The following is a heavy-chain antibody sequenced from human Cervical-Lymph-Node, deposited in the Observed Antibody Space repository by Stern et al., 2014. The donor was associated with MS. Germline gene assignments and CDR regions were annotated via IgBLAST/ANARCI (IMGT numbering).Heavy chain of an antibody. CDR2: INTITGNP. J-gene: IGHJ2*01. D-gene: IGHD1-1*01. CDR3: ARNEAWGYFDL. V-gene: IGHV7-4-1*02. CDR1: GYTFDSFH. Sequence: HVQLVQSGSELKKPWASVKVSCKASGYTFDSFHMTWVRQAPRQVPEWMGWINTITGNPTYAQAFTGRFVFSLDTFVSTAYLEITSLKTEDSAVYYCARNEAWGYFDLWGHGTLITVSS.